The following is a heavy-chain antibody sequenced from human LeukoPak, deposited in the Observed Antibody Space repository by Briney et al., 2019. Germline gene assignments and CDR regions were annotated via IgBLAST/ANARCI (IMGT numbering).Heavy chain of an antibody. CDR2: VNPTNTGT. V-gene: IGHV1-46*01. J-gene: IGHJ3*02. CDR1: GYPFTTHY. CDR3: AREGVIQAFDM. Sequence: GASVKVSCKASGYPFTTHYMHWVRQAPGQGLEWMGIVNPTNTGTTYAQTFQGRLTMTADPSTSTVYLVLDSLRSEDTAVYYCAREGVIQAFDMWGHGTMVTVSS.